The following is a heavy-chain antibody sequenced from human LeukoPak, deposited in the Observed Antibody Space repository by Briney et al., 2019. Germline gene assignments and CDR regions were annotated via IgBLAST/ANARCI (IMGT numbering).Heavy chain of an antibody. J-gene: IGHJ4*02. V-gene: IGHV1-2*02. CDR2: INPYNGRT. CDR3: ARGYALYSGRYIDFDY. D-gene: IGHD1-26*01. CDR1: GYTFTGHY. Sequence: ASVTVPRKASGYTFTGHYMHWVRQAPGQGLEWMGWINPYNGRTNYAQKFQGRATMTRDTSISTAYMELSRLRSDDTAVYYCARGYALYSGRYIDFDYWGQGTLVTVSS.